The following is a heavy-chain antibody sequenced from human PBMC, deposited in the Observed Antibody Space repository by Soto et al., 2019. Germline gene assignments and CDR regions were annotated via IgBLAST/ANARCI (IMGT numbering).Heavy chain of an antibody. CDR1: GGTFSSYA. CDR2: IIPIFCTA. V-gene: IGHV1-69*13. D-gene: IGHD6-13*01. CDR3: AVKTHSSSWYYPVDP. J-gene: IGHJ5*02. Sequence: SVKVSCKASGGTFSSYAISWVRLAPGQGLEWMGGIIPIFCTANYAQKFQGRVTITADESTSTAYMELSSLISEDTAVYYCAVKTHSSSWYYPVDPWGQGTLVTVSS.